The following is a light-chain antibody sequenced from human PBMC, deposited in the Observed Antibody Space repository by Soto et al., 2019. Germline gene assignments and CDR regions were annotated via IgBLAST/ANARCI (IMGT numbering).Light chain of an antibody. J-gene: IGLJ1*01. Sequence: QSALTQPPSASGSPGQSVTISCAGTSSDVGGYNYVSWYQQYPGKVPKLIIYDVTKRPSGVSNRFSGSKSGNTASLTISGIQAEDEGDYYCGSITRSSTSVFGTGTKLTVL. CDR1: SSDVGGYNY. CDR2: DVT. CDR3: GSITRSSTSV. V-gene: IGLV2-14*03.